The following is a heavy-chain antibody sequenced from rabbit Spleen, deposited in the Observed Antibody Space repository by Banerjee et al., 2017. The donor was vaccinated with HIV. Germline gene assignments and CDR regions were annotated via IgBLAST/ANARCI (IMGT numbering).Heavy chain of an antibody. V-gene: IGHV1S40*01. CDR3: ARGYSNGYNNYVNAFSL. CDR1: GFSFSSSDY. CDR2: IAGSSSGFT. J-gene: IGHJ4*01. D-gene: IGHD6-1*01. Sequence: QSLEESGGDLVKPGASLTLTCTASGFSFSSSDYMCWVRQAPGKGLEWIACIAGSSSGFTYSATWAKGRFTCSKTSSTTVTLQMTSLTVADTATYFCARGYSNGYNNYVNAFSLWGPGTLVTVS.